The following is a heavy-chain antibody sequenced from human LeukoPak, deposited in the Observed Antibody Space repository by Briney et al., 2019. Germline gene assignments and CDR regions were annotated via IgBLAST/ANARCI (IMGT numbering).Heavy chain of an antibody. Sequence: GASVKISCKASGYTFTNYYMHWVRQAPGQGLEWMGIINPSDGSRSYAHKFQGRVTMTRETSKSTVYMELSSLRSEDTAVYYCARDPHSSSWYDYWGQGTLVTVSS. J-gene: IGHJ4*02. V-gene: IGHV1-46*01. CDR3: ARDPHSSSWYDY. CDR1: GYTFTNYY. D-gene: IGHD6-13*01. CDR2: INPSDGSR.